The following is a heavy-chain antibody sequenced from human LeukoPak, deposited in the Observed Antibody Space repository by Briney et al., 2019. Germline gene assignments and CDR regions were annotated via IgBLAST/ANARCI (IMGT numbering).Heavy chain of an antibody. CDR1: GDSISIFY. V-gene: IGHV4-4*07. CDR2: IYSSGSA. Sequence: SETLSLTCTVSGDSISIFYWSWIRQPAGKGLEWIWRIYSSGSANYNPSLKSRVTMSVDTSKNQFSLKLSSVTAADTAVYYCARDARGYGDYPGYYYGMDVWGQGTTVTVSS. D-gene: IGHD4-17*01. CDR3: ARDARGYGDYPGYYYGMDV. J-gene: IGHJ6*02.